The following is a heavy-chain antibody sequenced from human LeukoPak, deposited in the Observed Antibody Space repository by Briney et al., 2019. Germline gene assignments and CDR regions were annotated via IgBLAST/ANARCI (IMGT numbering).Heavy chain of an antibody. Sequence: ASVKVSCKASGYTFTGSYMHWVRQVSGQGLEWMGWMNPNSGGTNYAQKFRGRVNMTGDTSINTAYLDLSGLRSDDTAVYYCARDGNFDFWGQGTLVTVSS. CDR1: GYTFTGSY. J-gene: IGHJ4*02. V-gene: IGHV1-2*02. CDR2: MNPNSGGT. CDR3: ARDGNFDF.